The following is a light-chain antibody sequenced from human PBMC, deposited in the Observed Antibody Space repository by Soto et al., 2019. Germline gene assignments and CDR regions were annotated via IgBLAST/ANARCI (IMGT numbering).Light chain of an antibody. CDR1: SSDVGGYNY. CDR2: EVS. CDR3: SSYTSDSTRV. V-gene: IGLV2-14*01. J-gene: IGLJ1*01. Sequence: QSVLTQPASVSGSPGQSITISCTGTSSDVGGYNYVSWYQQHPGEAPKLMIFEVSNRPSGVSIRFSGSKSGNTASLTISELQAEDEAAYYCSSYTSDSTRVFGTGTKLTVL.